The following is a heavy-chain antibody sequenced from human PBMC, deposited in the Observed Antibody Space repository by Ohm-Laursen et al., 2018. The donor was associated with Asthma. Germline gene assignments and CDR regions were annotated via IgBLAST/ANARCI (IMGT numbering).Heavy chain of an antibody. CDR2: IYIANT. V-gene: IGHV1-18*04. D-gene: IGHD3-22*01. Sequence: ASVKVSCKVSGYSVTSYAFSWVRQAPGQRPEWMGWIYIANTNYAPKFRDRVTLTTDTSTNTLYMDLRSLRSDDTAVYYCARAYYDSSGCDYWGQGTLVTVSS. CDR1: GYSVTSYA. CDR3: ARAYYDSSGCDY. J-gene: IGHJ4*02.